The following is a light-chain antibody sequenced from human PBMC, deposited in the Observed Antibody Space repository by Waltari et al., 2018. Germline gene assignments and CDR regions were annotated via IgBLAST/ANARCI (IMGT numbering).Light chain of an antibody. CDR3: SSCASTIPLGV. CDR1: SNHVGGSNY. J-gene: IGLJ3*02. V-gene: IGLV2-14*01. Sequence: SALTQPASVSGAPGQSITISCTGISNHVGGSNYVSWYQQHPGNAPKLIIYDVNNRPSGISYRFSGSKSGDTASLTISGLQPEDEADYYCSSCASTIPLGVFGGGTKLTVL. CDR2: DVN.